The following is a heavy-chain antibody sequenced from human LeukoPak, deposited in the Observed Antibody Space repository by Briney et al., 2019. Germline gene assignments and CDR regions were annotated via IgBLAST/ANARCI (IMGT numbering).Heavy chain of an antibody. CDR2: IIPILGIA. J-gene: IGHJ4*02. Sequence: ASVKVSCKASGGTFSSYAISWVRQAPGQGLEWMGRIIPILGIANHAQKFQGRVTITADKSTSTAYMELSSLRSEDTAVYYCAREADCSGGSCYTDYWGQGTLVTVSS. CDR3: AREADCSGGSCYTDY. D-gene: IGHD2-15*01. CDR1: GGTFSSYA. V-gene: IGHV1-69*04.